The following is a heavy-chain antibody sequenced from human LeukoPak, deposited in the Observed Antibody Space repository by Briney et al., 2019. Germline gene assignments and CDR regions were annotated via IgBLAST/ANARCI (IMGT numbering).Heavy chain of an antibody. V-gene: IGHV3-11*01. CDR2: ISRSATTI. CDR3: VRFRKDYGDFGGYFYMDV. J-gene: IGHJ6*03. D-gene: IGHD4-17*01. Sequence: GGSLRLSCEASGFTFSDYYMSWIRQAPGKGLEWVSYISRSATTIYDADSVKGRFTISRDNTKNSLYLQMNSVRAEDTATYYCVRFRKDYGDFGGYFYMDVWGKGTMVTISS. CDR1: GFTFSDYY.